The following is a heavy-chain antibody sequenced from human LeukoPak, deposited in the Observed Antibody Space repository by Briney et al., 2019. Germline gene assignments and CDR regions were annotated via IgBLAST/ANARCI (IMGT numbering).Heavy chain of an antibody. CDR2: INSDGSSI. CDR3: ARGITADY. CDR1: GFTFSSYW. V-gene: IGHV3-74*01. Sequence: GGSLRLSCTASGFTFSSYWMHWVRQAPGKGLVWVSRINSDGSSITYADSVKGRFTISRDNAKNTLYLQMNSLRADDTAVYYYARGITADYWGQGTLVTVSS. J-gene: IGHJ4*02. D-gene: IGHD3-3*01.